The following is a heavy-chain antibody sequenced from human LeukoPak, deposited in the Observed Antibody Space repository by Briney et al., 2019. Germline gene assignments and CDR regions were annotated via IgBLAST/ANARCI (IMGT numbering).Heavy chain of an antibody. CDR1: GGALSSYF. V-gene: IGHV4-4*07. J-gene: IGHJ4*02. D-gene: IGHD2/OR15-2a*01. CDR3: ARDISMALDY. CDR2: IYGSGTT. Sequence: SETPSLTCTVSGGALSSYFWSLIPQAAGKGLEWIGRIYGSGTTDYNPSLKSRVTMSVDTAKNQVSLSLSSVTAADTAVYYCARDISMALDYWGQGTLVTVSS.